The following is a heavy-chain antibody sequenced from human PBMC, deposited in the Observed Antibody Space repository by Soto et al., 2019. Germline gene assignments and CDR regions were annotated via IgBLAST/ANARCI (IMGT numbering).Heavy chain of an antibody. V-gene: IGHV1-69*13. CDR3: ARLDSSGYGSYYGMDV. J-gene: IGHJ6*02. CDR1: GGTFSSYA. D-gene: IGHD3-22*01. Sequence: SVKVSCKASGGTFSSYAISWVRQAPGQGLEWMGGIIPIFGTANYAQKFQGRVTVTADESTSTAYMELSSLRSEDTAVYYCARLDSSGYGSYYGMDVWGQGTTVTVS. CDR2: IIPIFGTA.